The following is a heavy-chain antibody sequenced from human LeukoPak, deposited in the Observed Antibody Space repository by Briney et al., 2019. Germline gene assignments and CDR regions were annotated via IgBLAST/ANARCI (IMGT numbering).Heavy chain of an antibody. Sequence: PGESLKISCKGSGYSFTSYWIGWVRQMPGKGLEWMGIIYPGDSDTRYSPSFQGQVTISADKSISTAYLQWSSLKASDTAMYYCARLFEAAAPGYYYYYYMDVWGKGTTVTVSS. J-gene: IGHJ6*03. CDR3: ARLFEAAAPGYYYYYYMDV. D-gene: IGHD6-13*01. CDR2: IYPGDSDT. CDR1: GYSFTSYW. V-gene: IGHV5-51*01.